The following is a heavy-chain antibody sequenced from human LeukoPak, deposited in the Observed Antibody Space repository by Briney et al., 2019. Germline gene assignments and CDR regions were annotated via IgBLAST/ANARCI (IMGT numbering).Heavy chain of an antibody. CDR3: ARPGEEGTAMGLRAFDI. CDR1: GYSFTSYW. V-gene: IGHV5-51*01. Sequence: GESLQISCKGSGYSFTSYWIGWVRQMPGKGLEWMGIIYPGDSDTRYSPSFQGQVTISADKSISTAYLQWSSLKASDTAMYYCARPGEEGTAMGLRAFDIWGQGTMVTVSS. J-gene: IGHJ3*02. D-gene: IGHD5-18*01. CDR2: IYPGDSDT.